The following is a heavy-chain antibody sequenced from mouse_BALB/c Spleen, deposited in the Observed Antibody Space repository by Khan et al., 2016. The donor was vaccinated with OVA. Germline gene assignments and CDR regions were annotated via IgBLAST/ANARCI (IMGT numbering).Heavy chain of an antibody. CDR2: INTYTGEP. V-gene: IGHV9-3-1*01. D-gene: IGHD2-14*01. J-gene: IGHJ4*01. CDR3: SRVGYSGTMDY. CDR1: GYAFTNNG. Sequence: QIQLVQSGPELKKPGETVKISCKASGYAFTNNGMNWARQAPGKGLKWMGWINTYTGEPTYAADFKGRFAFSLETSASTAYLQINNHKNEDTATYFWSRVGYSGTMDYWGQGTSVTVSS.